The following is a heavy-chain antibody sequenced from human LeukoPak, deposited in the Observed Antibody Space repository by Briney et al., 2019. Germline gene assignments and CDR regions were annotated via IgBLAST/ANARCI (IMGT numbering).Heavy chain of an antibody. J-gene: IGHJ3*02. CDR1: GGSISSYY. CDR3: ARVACSSTSCPRKDAFDI. V-gene: IGHV4-59*01. Sequence: PSETLSLTCTVSGGSISSYYWNWLRQPPGKGLEWIGCIYSSGSTNYNPSLKSRVTISVNTSKNQFSLNLSSVTAADTAVYYCARVACSSTSCPRKDAFDIWGQGIMVTVSS. CDR2: IYSSGST. D-gene: IGHD2-2*01.